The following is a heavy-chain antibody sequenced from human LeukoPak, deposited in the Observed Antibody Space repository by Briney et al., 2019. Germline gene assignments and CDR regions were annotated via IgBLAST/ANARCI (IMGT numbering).Heavy chain of an antibody. CDR2: ISYDGSNI. CDR3: ARVEREVLLWFGELGY. Sequence: PGGSLRLSCAASGFTFSSYAMHWVRQAPGKGLEWVAVISYDGSNIYYADSVKGRFTISRDNSKNTLYLQMNSLRAEDTAVYYCARVEREVLLWFGELGYWGQGTLVTVSS. J-gene: IGHJ4*02. CDR1: GFTFSSYA. V-gene: IGHV3-30-3*01. D-gene: IGHD3-10*01.